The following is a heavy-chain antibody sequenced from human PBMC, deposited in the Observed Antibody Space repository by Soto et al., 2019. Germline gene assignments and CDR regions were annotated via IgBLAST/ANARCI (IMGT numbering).Heavy chain of an antibody. Sequence: PSETLSLTCTVSGGSISSYYWSWIRQPPGKGLEWIGYIYYSGSTNYNPSLKSRVTISVDTSKNQFSLKLSSVTAADTAVYYCARVPYLAADLYYFDYWGQGTLVTVS. J-gene: IGHJ4*02. CDR1: GGSISSYY. V-gene: IGHV4-59*01. D-gene: IGHD6-13*01. CDR3: ARVPYLAADLYYFDY. CDR2: IYYSGST.